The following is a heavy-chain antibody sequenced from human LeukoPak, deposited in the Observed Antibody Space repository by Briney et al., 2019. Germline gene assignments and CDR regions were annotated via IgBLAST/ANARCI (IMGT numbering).Heavy chain of an antibody. V-gene: IGHV3-30*04. Sequence: GKSLRLSCAASGFTFSSFAMHWVRQAPGRGLEWVAAISYHGSNTYYADSVKGRFTISRDNFKNTLYLQMNSLRAEDTAVYFCARETGDYDSNGYYSYWGQGTLVTVSS. CDR3: ARETGDYDSNGYYSY. D-gene: IGHD3-22*01. J-gene: IGHJ4*02. CDR1: GFTFSSFA. CDR2: ISYHGSNT.